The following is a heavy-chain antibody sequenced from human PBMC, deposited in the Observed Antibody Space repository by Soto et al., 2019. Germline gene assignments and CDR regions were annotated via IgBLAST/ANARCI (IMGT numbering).Heavy chain of an antibody. CDR3: VGTVTGVYFFDY. Sequence: SETLSLTCTVSGGSISSYYWSWIRQPPGKGLEWIGYIYYSGSTNYNPSLKSRVTISVDTSKNQFSLKLSSVTAADTAVYYCVGTVTGVYFFDYWGQGTLVTVSS. CDR2: IYYSGST. J-gene: IGHJ4*02. CDR1: GGSISSYY. D-gene: IGHD4-17*01. V-gene: IGHV4-59*01.